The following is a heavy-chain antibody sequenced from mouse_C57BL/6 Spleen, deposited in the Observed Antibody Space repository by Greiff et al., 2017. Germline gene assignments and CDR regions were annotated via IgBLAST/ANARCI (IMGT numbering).Heavy chain of an antibody. J-gene: IGHJ2*01. Sequence: QVQLQQPGAELVMPGASVKLSCKASGYTFTSYWMHWVKQRPGQGLEWIGEIDPSDSYTNYNQKFKGKSTLTVDKSSSTAYMQLSSLTSEDSAVYYCALLLRFPPFDDWGQGTTLTVSS. CDR2: IDPSDSYT. CDR1: GYTFTSYW. D-gene: IGHD1-1*01. CDR3: ALLLRFPPFDD. V-gene: IGHV1-69*01.